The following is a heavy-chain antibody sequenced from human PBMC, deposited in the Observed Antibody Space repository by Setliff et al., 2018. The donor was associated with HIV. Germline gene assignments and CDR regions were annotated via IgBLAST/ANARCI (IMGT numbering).Heavy chain of an antibody. CDR1: GYSISSGDY. Sequence: KPSETLSLTCTVSGYSISSGDYWGWIRQPPGKGLEWIGSIYDSESTYYNPSLKSRVTISVDTSKNHFSLKLNSVTAADTAVYYCARAPGPYGDYNWFDPWGQGALVTVSS. V-gene: IGHV4-38-2*02. CDR2: IYDSEST. J-gene: IGHJ5*02. CDR3: ARAPGPYGDYNWFDP. D-gene: IGHD4-17*01.